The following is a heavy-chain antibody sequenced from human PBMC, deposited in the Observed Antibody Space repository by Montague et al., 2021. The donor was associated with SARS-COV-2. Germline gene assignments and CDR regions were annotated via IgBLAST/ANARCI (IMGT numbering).Heavy chain of an antibody. J-gene: IGHJ3*02. Sequence: SETLSLTCAVYGGSFSGYYWSWIRQHPRKRLEWIGEINHSGSTNXXPSLKSRVTISVDTSKNQFSLKLSSVTAADTAVYYCARTWRFGQSYGLDIWGQGTMGTVSS. V-gene: IGHV4-34*01. CDR1: GGSFSGYY. D-gene: IGHD3-16*01. CDR3: ARTWRFGQSYGLDI. CDR2: INHSGST.